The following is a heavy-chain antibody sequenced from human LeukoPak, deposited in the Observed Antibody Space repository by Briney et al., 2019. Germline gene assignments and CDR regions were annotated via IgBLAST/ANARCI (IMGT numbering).Heavy chain of an antibody. D-gene: IGHD1-26*01. V-gene: IGHV3-23*01. CDR1: GFTFTTYA. CDR3: AADPGVGLLSGLRGLGD. J-gene: IGHJ4*02. Sequence: QSGGSLRLSCAASGFTFTTYAMSWVRQAPGKGLEWLSGISGTGSTYYADSVKGRFTISRDKSKNTLYLQMNSLRADDTAVYYCAADPGVGLLSGLRGLGDWGQGTLVTVSS. CDR2: ISGTGST.